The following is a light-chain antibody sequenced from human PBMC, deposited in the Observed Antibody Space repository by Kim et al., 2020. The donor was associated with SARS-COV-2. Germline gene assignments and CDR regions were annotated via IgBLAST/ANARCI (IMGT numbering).Light chain of an antibody. CDR1: SLRRYY. Sequence: VGLGQTVRITCQGDSLRRYYATWYQQKPGQAPILVIYGKNNRPSGSPDRFSGSSSGNTASLTITGTQAGDEADYYCNSRDSNNNVLFGGGTRLTVL. CDR2: GKN. J-gene: IGLJ2*01. CDR3: NSRDSNNNVL. V-gene: IGLV3-19*01.